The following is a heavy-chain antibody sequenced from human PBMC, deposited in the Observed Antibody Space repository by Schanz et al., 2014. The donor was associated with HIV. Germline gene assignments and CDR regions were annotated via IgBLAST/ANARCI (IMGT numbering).Heavy chain of an antibody. Sequence: QVQLVQSGAEVKKPGASVRVSCKASGYTFVSYDINWIRQAPGQGPEWMGWMNPDSGNSGYAQKFQGRVTMTTDTSTSTAYTELTSLRSHDTAVSYCARMGYYDSHGYYYEFGMDVWGQGTTVTVSS. V-gene: IGHV1-8*01. CDR2: MNPDSGNS. CDR3: ARMGYYDSHGYYYEFGMDV. D-gene: IGHD3-22*01. CDR1: GYTFVSYD. J-gene: IGHJ6*02.